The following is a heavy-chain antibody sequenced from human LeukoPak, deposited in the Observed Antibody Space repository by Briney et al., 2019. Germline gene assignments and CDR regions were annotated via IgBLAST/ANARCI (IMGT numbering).Heavy chain of an antibody. CDR2: ISWNSGSI. J-gene: IGHJ4*02. V-gene: IGHV3-9*01. Sequence: QAGRSLRLSCVASGFTLDDYAMHWVRQAPGRGLEWVSGISWNSGSIGYADSVKGRFTISRDNAKNSLYLQMNSLRAEDSALYYCAKATDIYGDYPFFDYWGQGTLVTVSS. CDR1: GFTLDDYA. D-gene: IGHD4-17*01. CDR3: AKATDIYGDYPFFDY.